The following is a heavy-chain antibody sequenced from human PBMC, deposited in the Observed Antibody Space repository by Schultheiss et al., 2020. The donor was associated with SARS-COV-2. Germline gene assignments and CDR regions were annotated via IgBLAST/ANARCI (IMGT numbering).Heavy chain of an antibody. Sequence: SETLSLTCAVSGYSISSGYYWGWIRQPPGKGLEWIGYIYYSGSTYYNPSLKSRVTISVDTSKNQFSLKLSSVTATDTAVYYCARHGDSSSSPYNWFDPWGQGTLVTVSS. D-gene: IGHD6-6*01. V-gene: IGHV4-38-2*01. CDR2: IYYSGST. J-gene: IGHJ5*02. CDR1: GYSISSGYY. CDR3: ARHGDSSSSPYNWFDP.